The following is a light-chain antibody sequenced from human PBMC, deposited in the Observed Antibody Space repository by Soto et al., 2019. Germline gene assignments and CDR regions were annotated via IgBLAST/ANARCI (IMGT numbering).Light chain of an antibody. CDR3: QTWGTGIGV. Sequence: QPVLTQSPSASASLGASVKLTCTLSSGHSSYAIAWHQQQPEKGPRYLMKLNSDGSHSKGDGIPDRFSGSSSGAEPYLTISSLQSEDEADYYCQTWGTGIGVFGGGTKLTVL. J-gene: IGLJ2*01. CDR2: LNSDGSH. V-gene: IGLV4-69*01. CDR1: SGHSSYA.